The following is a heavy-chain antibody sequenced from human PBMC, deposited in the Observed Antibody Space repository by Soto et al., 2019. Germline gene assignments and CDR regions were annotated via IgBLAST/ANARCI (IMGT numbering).Heavy chain of an antibody. D-gene: IGHD6-19*01. V-gene: IGHV4-39*01. CDR3: ARLGSSGWYQGSYFDY. J-gene: IGHJ4*02. Sequence: QLQLQESGPGLVKPSETLSLTCIVSGGSITRNNHYWGWIRQSPGKGLEWIGSILCSGSTNYNPSLKSRVTLSVETSKNQFYLKMSSVTAADTALYYCARLGSSGWYQGSYFDYWGQGTLVTVSS. CDR1: GGSITRNNHY. CDR2: ILCSGST.